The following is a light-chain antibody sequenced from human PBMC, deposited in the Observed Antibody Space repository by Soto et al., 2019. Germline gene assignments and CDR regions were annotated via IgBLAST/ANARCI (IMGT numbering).Light chain of an antibody. V-gene: IGKV3-20*01. Sequence: EIVLTQSPGTLSLSPGEIATLSFRASQSVSSSSLAWYQQRPGQAPRLLIYGTSSRATGIPDRFSGSGSGTEFTLTISRLEPEDFAVYYCQQYGSSPRTFGQGTKVDIK. J-gene: IGKJ1*01. CDR1: QSVSSSS. CDR2: GTS. CDR3: QQYGSSPRT.